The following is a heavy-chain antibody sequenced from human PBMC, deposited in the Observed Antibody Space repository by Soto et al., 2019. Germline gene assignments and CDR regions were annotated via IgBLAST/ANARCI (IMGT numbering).Heavy chain of an antibody. CDR1: GFTFSRNW. J-gene: IGHJ6*03. CDR2: IKKDGSEK. Sequence: EVQLVESGGDLVQPGGSLRLSCAASGFTFSRNWMSWVRQAPGKGLEWVANIKKDGSEKYYVDSVRGRFTIPRDNAKNSLYLQRTSLRVEDTAVYYCAIGLGSMAGYYYYMDVWGKGTTVTVSS. V-gene: IGHV3-7*01. D-gene: IGHD6-6*01. CDR3: AIGLGSMAGYYYYMDV.